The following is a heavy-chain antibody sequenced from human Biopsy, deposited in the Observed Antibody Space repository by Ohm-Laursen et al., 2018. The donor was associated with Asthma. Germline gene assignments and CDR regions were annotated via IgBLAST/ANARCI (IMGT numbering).Heavy chain of an antibody. D-gene: IGHD6-6*01. CDR1: GFTFHNYV. CDR2: IFFDGSNK. CDR3: ARGKTWGRSYYFDY. V-gene: IGHV3-30-3*01. Sequence: LSLTCGASGFTFHNYVMHWVRQAPGKGLEWVAGIFFDGSNKYYADSVKGRFTISRDNSKDTLYLQVNSLRGDDTAVYYCARGKTWGRSYYFDYWGRGTLVTVSS. J-gene: IGHJ4*02.